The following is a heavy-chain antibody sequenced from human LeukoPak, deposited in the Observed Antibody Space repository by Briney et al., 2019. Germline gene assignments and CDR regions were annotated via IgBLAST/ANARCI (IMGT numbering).Heavy chain of an antibody. D-gene: IGHD6-19*01. CDR1: GFAFSRYS. Sequence: GGSLRLSCAASGFAFSRYSMNWVRQAPGKGLEWVSYISSGSSSIYYADSVRGRFTISRDNAKNSLYLQLNSLRDEDTAVYYCARVVAGIDWFDPWGQGTLVTVSS. CDR2: ISSGSSSI. J-gene: IGHJ5*02. V-gene: IGHV3-48*02. CDR3: ARVVAGIDWFDP.